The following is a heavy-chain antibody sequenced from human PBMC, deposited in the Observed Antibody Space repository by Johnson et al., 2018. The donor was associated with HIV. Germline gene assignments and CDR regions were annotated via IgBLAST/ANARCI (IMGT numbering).Heavy chain of an antibody. Sequence: VLLVESGGGLVQPGRSLRLSCAASGFTFDDYAMHWVRQAPGKGLEWVSGISWNSGSIGYADSVKGRFTISRDNAKNSLYLQMNSLRGEDTALYYGAILYYDGSGSIIAPAFDICGLGTMVTVSS. V-gene: IGHV3-9*01. D-gene: IGHD3-10*01. CDR1: GFTFDDYA. CDR3: AILYYDGSGSIIAPAFDI. J-gene: IGHJ3*02. CDR2: ISWNSGSI.